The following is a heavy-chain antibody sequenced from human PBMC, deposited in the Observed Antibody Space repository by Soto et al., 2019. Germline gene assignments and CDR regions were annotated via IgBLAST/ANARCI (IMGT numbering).Heavy chain of an antibody. V-gene: IGHV4-4*07. Sequence: PSETLSLTCTVSGGSISSYYWSWIRQPAGKGLEWIGRIYTSGSTNYNPSLKSRVTMSVDTSKNQFSLKLSSVTAADTAVYYCARASVDIVAHDYFDYWGQGTLVTVSS. J-gene: IGHJ4*02. D-gene: IGHD5-12*01. CDR3: ARASVDIVAHDYFDY. CDR1: GGSISSYY. CDR2: IYTSGST.